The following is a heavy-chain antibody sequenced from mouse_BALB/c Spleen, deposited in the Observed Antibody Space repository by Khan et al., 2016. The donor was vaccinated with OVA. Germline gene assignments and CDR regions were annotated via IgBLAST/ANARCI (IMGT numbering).Heavy chain of an antibody. J-gene: IGHJ3*01. V-gene: IGHV3-2*02. CDR2: INYSGNT. D-gene: IGHD2-4*01. Sequence: VQLKESGPGLVKPSQSLSLTCTVTGYSITSEYAWNWIRQFPGNKLEWMGYINYSGNTRFNPSLKSRTSITRDTYQNQFCLQFNSVTTEDTATYYCARKDYYDYDPFPYWGQGTLVTVSA. CDR1: GYSITSEYA. CDR3: ARKDYYDYDPFPY.